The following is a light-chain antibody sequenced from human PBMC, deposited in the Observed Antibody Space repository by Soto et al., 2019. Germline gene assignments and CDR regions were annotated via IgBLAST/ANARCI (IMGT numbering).Light chain of an antibody. CDR3: QQYSTYPLT. CDR1: QGITTF. Sequence: DIQMTQSPSTLSASIGDRVTITCRASQGITTFLAWYQQKPGKAPQILIYDASKLEPGVPSRLSGGGSGTDFTLTISSLQPDDFATYYCQQYSTYPLTFGGGTRVEIK. V-gene: IGKV1-5*01. CDR2: DAS. J-gene: IGKJ4*01.